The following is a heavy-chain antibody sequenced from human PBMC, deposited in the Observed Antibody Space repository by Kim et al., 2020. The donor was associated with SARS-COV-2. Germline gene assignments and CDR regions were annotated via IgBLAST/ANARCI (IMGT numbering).Heavy chain of an antibody. CDR2: INHSGST. V-gene: IGHV4-34*01. CDR1: GGSFSGYY. J-gene: IGHJ5*02. D-gene: IGHD2-15*01. Sequence: SETLSLTCAVYGGSFSGYYWSWIRQPPGKGLEWIGEINHSGSTNYNPSLKSRVTISVDTSKNQFSLKLSSVTAADTAVYYCARAGCGGSCYSLNWFDPWG. CDR3: ARAGCGGSCYSLNWFDP.